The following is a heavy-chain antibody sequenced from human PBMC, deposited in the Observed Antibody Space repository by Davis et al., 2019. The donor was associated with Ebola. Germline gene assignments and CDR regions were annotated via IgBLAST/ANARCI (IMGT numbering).Heavy chain of an antibody. D-gene: IGHD3-16*01. CDR2: VIPIFGIS. J-gene: IGHJ4*02. CDR1: GGTFSSYA. V-gene: IGHV1-69*13. CDR3: ARGPSYGPDS. Sequence: SVKVSCKASGGTFSSYAISWVRQAPGQGLECMGGVIPIFGISNYAEKFKGRVTITADESATTVYMELNSLRSDATAIYYCARGPSYGPDSWGQGTLITVSS.